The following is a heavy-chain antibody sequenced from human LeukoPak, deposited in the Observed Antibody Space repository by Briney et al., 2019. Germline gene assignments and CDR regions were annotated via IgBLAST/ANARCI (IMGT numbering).Heavy chain of an antibody. D-gene: IGHD4-11*01. V-gene: IGHV3-7*01. CDR3: ARGDSNYYYYYYMDV. Sequence: PGGSLRLSCAASGFTFSSYWMTWVRQAPGKGLECVANIKQDGSEKYYVDSVKGRFTISRDNAKNSLYLQMNSLRAEDTAVYYCARGDSNYYYYYYMDVWGKGTTVTVSS. CDR2: IKQDGSEK. J-gene: IGHJ6*03. CDR1: GFTFSSYW.